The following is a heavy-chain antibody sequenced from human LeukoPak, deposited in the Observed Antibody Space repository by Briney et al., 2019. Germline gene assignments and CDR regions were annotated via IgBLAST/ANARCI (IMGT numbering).Heavy chain of an antibody. D-gene: IGHD2-21*01. CDR3: ERDHFRVVDAFDI. V-gene: IGHV4-61*01. CDR1: GYSISSGYY. Sequence: SETLSLTCTVSGYSISSGYYWGWIRQPPGKGLEWIGYIYYSGSTNYNPSLKSRVTISVDTSKNQFSLKLSSVTAADTAVYYCERDHFRVVDAFDIWGQGTMVTVSS. CDR2: IYYSGST. J-gene: IGHJ3*02.